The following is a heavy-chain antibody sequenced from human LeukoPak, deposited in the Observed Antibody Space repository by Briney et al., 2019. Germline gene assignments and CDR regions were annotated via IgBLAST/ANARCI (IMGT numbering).Heavy chain of an antibody. CDR3: ACFSVGGTYYPNY. CDR2: IYPGDSDT. V-gene: IGHV5-51*01. J-gene: IGHJ4*02. D-gene: IGHD1-26*01. CDR1: GYSFNNSW. Sequence: GESLKISWQGSGYSFNNSWIGWVRQMPGKGLEWMGIIYPGDSDTRYSPSFQGQVTISADKSISTAYLQWSSLKASDTAMYYCACFSVGGTYYPNYWGQGTLVSVSS.